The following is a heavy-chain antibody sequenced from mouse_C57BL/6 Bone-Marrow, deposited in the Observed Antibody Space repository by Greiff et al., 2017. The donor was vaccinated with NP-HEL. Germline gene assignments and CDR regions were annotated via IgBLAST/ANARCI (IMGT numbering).Heavy chain of an antibody. CDR2: ISYDGSN. CDR1: GYSITSGYY. J-gene: IGHJ4*01. CDR3: ARGGGGYAMDY. Sequence: EVQLQESGPGLVKPSQSLSLTCSVTGYSITSGYYWNWIRQFPGNKLEWMGYISYDGSNNYNPSLKNRISITRDTSKKQFFLKLNSVTTEDTATYYCARGGGGYAMDYWGQGTSVTVSS. V-gene: IGHV3-6*01.